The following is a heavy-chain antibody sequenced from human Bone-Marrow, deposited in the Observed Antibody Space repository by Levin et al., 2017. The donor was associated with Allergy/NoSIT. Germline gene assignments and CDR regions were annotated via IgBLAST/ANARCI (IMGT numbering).Heavy chain of an antibody. CDR3: ARVRNYYVSGTYYAYFDY. Sequence: GWSLRLSCAASGFTFSDYEMNWVRQAPGKGLEWVSSISSSGSTIHYADSVKGRFTISRDNAKNSLYLQMNSLRAEDTAVYYCARVRNYYVSGTYYAYFDYWGQGTLVTVSS. D-gene: IGHD3-10*01. J-gene: IGHJ4*02. CDR2: ISSSGSTI. CDR1: GFTFSDYE. V-gene: IGHV3-48*03.